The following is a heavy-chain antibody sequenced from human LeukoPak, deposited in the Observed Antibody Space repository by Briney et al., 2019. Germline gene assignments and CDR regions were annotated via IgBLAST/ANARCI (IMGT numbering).Heavy chain of an antibody. Sequence: SVKVSCKASGGTFSSYTISWVRQAPGQGLEWMGRIIPILGIANYAQMFQGRVTITADKSTSTAYMELSSLRSEDTAVYYCARGTRDYYSRGLNWFDPWGQGTLVTVSS. CDR3: ARGTRDYYSRGLNWFDP. CDR2: IIPILGIA. CDR1: GGTFSSYT. V-gene: IGHV1-69*02. D-gene: IGHD4-17*01. J-gene: IGHJ5*02.